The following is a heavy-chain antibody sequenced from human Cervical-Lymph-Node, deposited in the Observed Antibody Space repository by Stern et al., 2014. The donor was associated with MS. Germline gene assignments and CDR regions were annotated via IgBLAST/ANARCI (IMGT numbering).Heavy chain of an antibody. V-gene: IGHV4-59*01. Sequence: VQLEESGPGLVKPSETLSLTCTVSGGSISSYYWSWIRQPPGKGLEWIGYIYYSGSTNYNPSLKSRVTISVDTSKNQFSLKLSSVTAADTAVYYCARDRGGAADYWGQGTLVTVSS. D-gene: IGHD1-26*01. J-gene: IGHJ4*02. CDR2: IYYSGST. CDR3: ARDRGGAADY. CDR1: GGSISSYY.